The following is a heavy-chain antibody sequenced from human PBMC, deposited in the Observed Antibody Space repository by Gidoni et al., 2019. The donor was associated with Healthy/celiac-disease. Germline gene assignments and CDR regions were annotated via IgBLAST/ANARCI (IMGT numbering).Heavy chain of an antibody. J-gene: IGHJ4*02. CDR1: GFTFSSYS. CDR3: ARVLNYYDSSGYRAPIDY. CDR2: ISSSSSTI. D-gene: IGHD3-22*01. Sequence: EVQLVESGGGLVQPGGSLRLSCAASGFTFSSYSMNWVRQAPGKGLEWVSYISSSSSTIYYADSVKGRFTISRDNAKNSLYLQMNSLRDEDTAVYYCARVLNYYDSSGYRAPIDYWGQGTLVTVSS. V-gene: IGHV3-48*02.